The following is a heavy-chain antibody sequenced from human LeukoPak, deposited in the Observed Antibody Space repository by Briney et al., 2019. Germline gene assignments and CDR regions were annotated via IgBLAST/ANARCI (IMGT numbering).Heavy chain of an antibody. V-gene: IGHV1-24*01. CDR2: FDPEDGET. CDR1: GYTLTELS. CDR3: ANWGLVGPPQSYYYYYMDV. D-gene: IGHD1-26*01. J-gene: IGHJ6*03. Sequence: ASVKVSCKVSGYTLTELSMHWVRQAPGKGLEWMGGFDPEDGETIYAQKFQGRVTMTEDTSTDTAYMELSSLRSEDTAVYYCANWGLVGPPQSYYYYYMDVWGKGTTVTVSS.